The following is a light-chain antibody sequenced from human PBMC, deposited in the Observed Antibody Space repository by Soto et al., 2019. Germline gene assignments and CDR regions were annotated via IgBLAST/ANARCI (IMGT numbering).Light chain of an antibody. J-gene: IGKJ2*01. CDR1: QSISTY. CDR3: QRSYRTPYT. V-gene: IGKV1-39*01. CDR2: AAS. Sequence: DIQMTQSPSSLSASVGDRVILTCRASQSISTYLNWFKQKPGKAPKLLIYAASNLQSGVPSRFSGSGSGTYVTPTVSSLQPEDVATYYCQRSYRTPYTIGQGTKVEIK.